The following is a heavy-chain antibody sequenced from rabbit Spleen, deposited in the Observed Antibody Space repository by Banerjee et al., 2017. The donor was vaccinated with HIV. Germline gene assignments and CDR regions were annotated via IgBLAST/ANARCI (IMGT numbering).Heavy chain of an antibody. V-gene: IGHV1S7*01. D-gene: IGHD1-1*01. CDR3: ARDLPGVIGWNLNL. J-gene: IGHJ4*01. Sequence: QLEESAGGLVQPGGSLKLSCKASGFTLSSYYMNWVRQAPGKGLEWIGYIDPVFGSTYYANWVNGRFTISSHNAQNTLYLQLNSLTAADTATYFCARDLPGVIGWNLNLWGPRDPGHRL. CDR1: GFTLSSYY. CDR2: IDPVFGST.